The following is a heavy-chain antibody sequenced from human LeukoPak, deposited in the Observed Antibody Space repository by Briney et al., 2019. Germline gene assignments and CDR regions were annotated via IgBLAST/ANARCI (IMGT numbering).Heavy chain of an antibody. CDR1: GFTFRSYW. CDR3: ARFSLAARPY. J-gene: IGHJ4*02. D-gene: IGHD6-6*01. CDR2: IKEDGSEK. V-gene: IGHV3-7*03. Sequence: GESLRLSCAASGFTFRSYWMSWVRQAPGKGLEWVANIKEDGSEKYYVDSVKGRFTISRDNAKNSLYMQMNSLRAEDTAVYYCARFSLAARPYWGQGTLVTVSS.